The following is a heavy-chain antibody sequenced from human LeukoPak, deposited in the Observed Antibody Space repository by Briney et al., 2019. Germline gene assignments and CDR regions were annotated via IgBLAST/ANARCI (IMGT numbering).Heavy chain of an antibody. J-gene: IGHJ4*02. D-gene: IGHD3-16*01. CDR3: GGDSEGSFDS. V-gene: IGHV3-23*01. Sequence: GGSLRLSRAPSVFTFGTYDISWVRQPPGEGLEWVSTRACRDSCCTEYHSGSMKGRFSISRDKSRSTLYLQLNSVGDEALAMYECGGDSEGSFDSWGQGTLVTVSS. CDR1: VFTFGTYD. CDR2: CRDSCCTE.